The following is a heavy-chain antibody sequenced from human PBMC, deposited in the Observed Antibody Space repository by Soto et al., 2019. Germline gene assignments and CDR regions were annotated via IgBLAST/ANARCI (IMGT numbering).Heavy chain of an antibody. D-gene: IGHD3-22*01. CDR2: ISGSGGST. J-gene: IGHJ6*02. CDR1: GFTFSSYA. V-gene: IGHV3-23*01. CDR3: AKEAPRDSSGYYPHFSYGMDV. Sequence: PGGSLRLSCAASGFTFSSYAMSWVRQAPGKGLEWVSAISGSGGSTYYADSVKGRFTISRDNSKNTLYLQMNSLRAEDTAVYYCAKEAPRDSSGYYPHFSYGMDVWGQGTTVTVSS.